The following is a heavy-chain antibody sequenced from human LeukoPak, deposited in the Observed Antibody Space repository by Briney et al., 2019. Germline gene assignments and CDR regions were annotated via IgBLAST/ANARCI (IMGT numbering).Heavy chain of an antibody. CDR3: ARSNSGSYYHFDY. V-gene: IGHV1-2*02. Sequence: ASVKVSCKASGYTFTGYYMHWVRQAPGQGLEWMGWINPNSGGTNYAQKFQGRVTMSTDTSTSTAYMELRGLTSDDTAVYYCARSNSGSYYHFDYWGQGTLVTVSS. CDR1: GYTFTGYY. J-gene: IGHJ4*02. CDR2: INPNSGGT. D-gene: IGHD1-26*01.